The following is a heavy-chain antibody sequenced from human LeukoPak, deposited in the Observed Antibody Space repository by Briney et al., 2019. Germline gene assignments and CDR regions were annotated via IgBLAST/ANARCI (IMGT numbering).Heavy chain of an antibody. D-gene: IGHD3-16*02. CDR3: ARVGDYVWGSYRSNWFDP. Sequence: SETLSLTCTVSGGSISSYYWSWIRQPAGKGLEWIGRIYTSGSTNYNPSLKSRVTMSVDTSKNQFSLKLSSVTAAGTAVYYCARVGDYVWGSYRSNWFDPWGQGTLVTVSS. V-gene: IGHV4-4*07. CDR1: GGSISSYY. CDR2: IYTSGST. J-gene: IGHJ5*02.